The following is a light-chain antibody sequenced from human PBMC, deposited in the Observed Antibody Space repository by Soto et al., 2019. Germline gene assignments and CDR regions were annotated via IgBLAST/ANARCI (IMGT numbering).Light chain of an antibody. V-gene: IGKV3D-15*01. Sequence: EFVLTQSPVTLSLSPWERATLSCRASQTVRNNYLAWYQQKPGQAPRLMIYDASSRATGIPDRFSGSGSGTEFTLTISSLQSEDFAVYYCQQYNNWPPITFGQGTRLEIK. CDR1: QTVRNN. CDR2: DAS. CDR3: QQYNNWPPIT. J-gene: IGKJ5*01.